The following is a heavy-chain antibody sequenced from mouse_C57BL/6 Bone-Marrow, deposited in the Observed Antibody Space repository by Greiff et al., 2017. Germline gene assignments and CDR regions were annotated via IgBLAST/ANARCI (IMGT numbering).Heavy chain of an antibody. CDR1: GFTFSSYG. J-gene: IGHJ2*01. D-gene: IGHD2-3*01. CDR3: ARRGYYSLHYFDY. CDR2: ISSGGSYT. V-gene: IGHV5-6*01. Sequence: EVQVVESGGDLVKPGGSLKLSCAASGFTFSSYGMSWVRQTPDKRLEWVATISSGGSYTSYPDSVKGRFTISRDNAKNTLYLQMSSLKSEDTAMYYCARRGYYSLHYFDYWGQGTTLTVSS.